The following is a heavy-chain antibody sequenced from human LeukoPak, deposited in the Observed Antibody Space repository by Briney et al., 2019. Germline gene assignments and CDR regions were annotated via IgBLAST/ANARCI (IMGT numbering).Heavy chain of an antibody. D-gene: IGHD6-13*01. CDR2: ISASGGST. CDR3: AKDFPAHYYLQSIAAAGVVDY. J-gene: IGHJ4*02. CDR1: GFIFSNYA. Sequence: GGSLRLSCAASGFIFSNYAMSWVRQAPGKGLEWVSAISASGGSTFYADSVKGRFTISRDNSKNTLYLQMNSLRAEDTAVYYCAKDFPAHYYLQSIAAAGVVDYWGQGTLVTVSS. V-gene: IGHV3-23*01.